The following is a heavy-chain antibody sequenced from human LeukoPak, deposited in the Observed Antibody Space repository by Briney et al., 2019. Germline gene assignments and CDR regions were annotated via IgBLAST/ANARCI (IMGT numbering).Heavy chain of an antibody. Sequence: GGSLRLSCAASGFTFSNDCMSWVRQAPGKGLKWVGRVKSNADGGTTHSAAPGRITISRDDSKNTLYLLMNSLKTEDTAVYYCATVTTMMRGVVGDIWGQGTMVTVSS. CDR2: VKSNADGGTT. D-gene: IGHD3-10*01. V-gene: IGHV3-15*01. CDR1: GFTFSNDC. CDR3: ATVTTMMRGVVGDI. J-gene: IGHJ3*02.